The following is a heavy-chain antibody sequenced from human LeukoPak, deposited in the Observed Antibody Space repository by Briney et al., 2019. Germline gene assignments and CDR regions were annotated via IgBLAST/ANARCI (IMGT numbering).Heavy chain of an antibody. D-gene: IGHD6-19*01. CDR1: GFTFSSYG. J-gene: IGHJ3*02. CDR3: AKDLIQWLADASDI. V-gene: IGHV3-30*02. Sequence: GGSLRLSCAASGFTFSSYGMHWVRQAPGKGLEWVAFIRYDGTNKYYADSVKGRFTISRDNSKNTLYLQMNSLRAEDTAAYYCAKDLIQWLADASDIWGQGTMVTVSS. CDR2: IRYDGTNK.